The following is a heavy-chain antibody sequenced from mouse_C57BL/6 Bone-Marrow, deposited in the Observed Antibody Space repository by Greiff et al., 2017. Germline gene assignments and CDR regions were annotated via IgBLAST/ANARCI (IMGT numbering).Heavy chain of an antibody. J-gene: IGHJ4*01. CDR1: GYTFTDYY. Sequence: EVQLQQSGPVLVKPGASVKMSCKASGYTFTDYYMNWVKQSHGKSLEWIGVINPYNGGTSYNQKFKGKATLTVDKSSSTAYMELNSLTSEDSAVYYCARGYYGSSPHYYAMDYWGQGTSVTVSS. CDR3: ARGYYGSSPHYYAMDY. V-gene: IGHV1-19*01. D-gene: IGHD1-1*01. CDR2: INPYNGGT.